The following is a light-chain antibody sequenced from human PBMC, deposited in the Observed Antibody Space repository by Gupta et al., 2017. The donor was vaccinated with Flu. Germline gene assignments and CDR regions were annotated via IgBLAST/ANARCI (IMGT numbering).Light chain of an antibody. J-gene: IGKJ5*01. Sequence: GDRVTITCRASQSISSYLNWYQQKPGKAPKLLIYAASSLQSGVPSRFSGSGSGTDFTLTISSLQPEDFGTYYCQQSYSIPNTFGQGTRLEIK. CDR2: AAS. CDR1: QSISSY. V-gene: IGKV1-39*01. CDR3: QQSYSIPNT.